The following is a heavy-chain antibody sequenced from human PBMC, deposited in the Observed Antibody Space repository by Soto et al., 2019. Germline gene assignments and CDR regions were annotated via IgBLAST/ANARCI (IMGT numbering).Heavy chain of an antibody. V-gene: IGHV4-59*01. CDR1: GASISRFY. Sequence: QVQLQESGPGLVKPSETLSLTCTVSGASISRFYWSWIRQPPGKGLECIGYIDYSGSTNYNPSLKSRVTISLDTSKNQFSLELSSVTAADTALYYCARGRGWVDYWGQGTLVTVSS. CDR2: IDYSGST. J-gene: IGHJ4*02. D-gene: IGHD3-10*01. CDR3: ARGRGWVDY.